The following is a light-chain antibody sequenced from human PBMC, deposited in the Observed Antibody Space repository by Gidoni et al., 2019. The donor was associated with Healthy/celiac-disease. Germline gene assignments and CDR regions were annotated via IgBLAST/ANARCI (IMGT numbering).Light chain of an antibody. CDR2: DVS. Sequence: QSALTQPASVPGSPGQSITISCTGTSSDIGGYNYVSWYQQHPGKAPKLVIYDVSNRPSGVSNRFSGSKSGNTASLTISGLQAEDEADYYCNSYTSSSTHVFGTGTKVTVL. J-gene: IGLJ1*01. CDR1: SSDIGGYNY. CDR3: NSYTSSSTHV. V-gene: IGLV2-14*03.